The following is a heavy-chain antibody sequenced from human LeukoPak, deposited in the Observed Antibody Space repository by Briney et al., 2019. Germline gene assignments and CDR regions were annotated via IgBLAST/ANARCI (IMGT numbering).Heavy chain of an antibody. CDR3: ARGTTMVRGVIIAFPHYYMDV. J-gene: IGHJ6*03. CDR1: VCTFSSYA. D-gene: IGHD3-10*01. V-gene: IGHV1-69*13. CDR2: IIPIFGTA. Sequence: ASVKVSCKASVCTFSSYAISWVRQAPGQGLEWMGGIIPIFGTANYAQKFQGRVTITADESTSTAYMELSSLRSEDTAVYYCARGTTMVRGVIIAFPHYYMDVWGKGTTVTISS.